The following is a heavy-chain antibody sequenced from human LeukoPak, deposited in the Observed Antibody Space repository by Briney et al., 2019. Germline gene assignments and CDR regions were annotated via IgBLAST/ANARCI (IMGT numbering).Heavy chain of an antibody. D-gene: IGHD3-10*01. CDR3: ARGGLTESVDY. Sequence: ASVNVSCKSSGYTFPNYGFTWVRPPPGQGLAWMGGISAYNGNTNYVQKLQGRVTMSTDTSTSTVYMELRSLRSDDTAVYYCARGGLTESVDYWGQGTLVTVSS. V-gene: IGHV1-18*01. J-gene: IGHJ4*02. CDR1: GYTFPNYG. CDR2: ISAYNGNT.